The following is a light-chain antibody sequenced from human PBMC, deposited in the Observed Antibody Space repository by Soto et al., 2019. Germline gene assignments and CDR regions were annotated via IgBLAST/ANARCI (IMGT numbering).Light chain of an antibody. Sequence: IQMTQSPSTLSASVGDRVTITCRASQSISSWLAWYQQKPGKAPKLLIYKASSLESGVPSRFSGSGSGTEFTLTIGSLQPDDVAPYYCQQYNSLYTFGKGTKLEIK. CDR1: QSISSW. J-gene: IGKJ2*01. V-gene: IGKV1-5*03. CDR3: QQYNSLYT. CDR2: KAS.